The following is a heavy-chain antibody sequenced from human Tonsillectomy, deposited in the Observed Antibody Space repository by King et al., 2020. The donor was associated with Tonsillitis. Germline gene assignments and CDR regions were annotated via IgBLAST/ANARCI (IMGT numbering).Heavy chain of an antibody. D-gene: IGHD3-22*01. CDR2: IRSKGFGGTT. V-gene: IGHV3-49*03. CDR1: GFTFGDYA. CDR3: ARDRSYDSSGYFFSDNWFDP. Sequence: VQLVESGGGLVQPGRSLRLSCTASGFTFGDYAMSWFSQAPGKGLEWVGFIRSKGFGGTTAYAASVKGRFTISRDDSKRSAYLQMNNLKIEDTAVYYCARDRSYDSSGYFFSDNWFDPRGQGTLVTVSS. J-gene: IGHJ5*02.